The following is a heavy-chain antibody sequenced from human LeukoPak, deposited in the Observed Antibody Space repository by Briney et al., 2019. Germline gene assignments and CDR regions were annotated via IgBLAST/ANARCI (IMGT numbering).Heavy chain of an antibody. CDR1: GFTFSSYA. CDR3: FAVAPSWFDP. CDR2: ISYDGSNK. V-gene: IGHV3-30*04. D-gene: IGHD6-19*01. J-gene: IGHJ5*02. Sequence: PGGSLRLSCAASGFTFSSYAMHWVRQAPGKGLEWVAVISYDGSNKYYADSVKGRFTISRDNSKNTLYLQMNSLRAEDTAVYYCFAVAPSWFDPWGQGTLVTVSS.